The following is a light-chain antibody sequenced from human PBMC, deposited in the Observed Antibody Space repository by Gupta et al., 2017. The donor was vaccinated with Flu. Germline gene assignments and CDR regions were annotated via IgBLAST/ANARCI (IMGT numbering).Light chain of an antibody. V-gene: IGLV2-14*01. J-gene: IGLJ1*01. CDR3: SSYRSKSYV. Sequence: QSALTQPASVSGSPGQSITISCTGTTSDVGGYDYVSWYQQYPGKAPKLIIFEVSGRPSGVSNRFSGSKSGNTASLTISGLQAEDEADYYCSSYRSKSYVFGIGTKVTVL. CDR2: EVS. CDR1: TSDVGGYDY.